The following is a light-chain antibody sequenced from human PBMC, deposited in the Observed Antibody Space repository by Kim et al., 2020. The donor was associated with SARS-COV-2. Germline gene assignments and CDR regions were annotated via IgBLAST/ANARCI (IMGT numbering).Light chain of an antibody. CDR2: AAS. V-gene: IGKV1-27*01. CDR3: HKYGGALWT. J-gene: IGKJ1*01. CDR1: QGIGDY. Sequence: ASVGDRVTITCRTTQGIGDYLAWYQHKPGKAPKLLIFAASSLRSGVPSRFSGSGSGTDFTLTIIGLQPEDVATYYCHKYGGALWTFGQGTKVDIK.